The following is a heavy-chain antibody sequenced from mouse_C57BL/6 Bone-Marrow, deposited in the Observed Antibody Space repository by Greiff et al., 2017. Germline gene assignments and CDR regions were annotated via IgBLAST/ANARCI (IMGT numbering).Heavy chain of an antibody. V-gene: IGHV1-64*01. J-gene: IGHJ2*01. CDR2: IHPNSGST. Sequence: QVQLQQPGAELVKPGASVKLSCKASGYTFTSYWMHWVKQRPGQGLEWIGMIHPNSGSTNYNEKFKSKATLTVDKSSSTAYMQLSSLTSEDSAVYYCARAYGSSYGAFDYWGQGTTLTVSS. CDR3: ARAYGSSYGAFDY. CDR1: GYTFTSYW. D-gene: IGHD1-1*01.